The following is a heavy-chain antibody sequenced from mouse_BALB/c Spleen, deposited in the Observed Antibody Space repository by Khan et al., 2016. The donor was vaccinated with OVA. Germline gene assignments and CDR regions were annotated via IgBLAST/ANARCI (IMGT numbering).Heavy chain of an antibody. CDR3: AGRGYNSGLVALFAY. CDR1: GFSLTNYS. Sequence: QVQLKQSGPGLVQPSQSLSITCTVSGFSLTNYSVHWVRQSPGKGLEWLGVIWSAGSTDYNAAFISRLTIRKDNSRSQVLFKINSLQPNSTAIYYCAGRGYNSGLVALFAYWGQGTLGTVSA. J-gene: IGHJ3*01. D-gene: IGHD1-1*02. V-gene: IGHV2-2*02. CDR2: IWSAGST.